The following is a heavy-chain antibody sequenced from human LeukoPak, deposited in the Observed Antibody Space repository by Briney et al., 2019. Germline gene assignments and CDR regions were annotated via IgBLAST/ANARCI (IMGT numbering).Heavy chain of an antibody. CDR2: IRYDGSDK. CDR3: AKMAKPQLTYYYDTSGRSGDY. V-gene: IGHV3-30*02. CDR1: GFTFDDYA. Sequence: GGSLRLSCAASGFTFDDYAMHWVRQAPGKGLEWVAFIRYDGSDKYYADSVKGRFTISRDNSKNTLYLQMNSLRAEDTAVYYCAKMAKPQLTYYYDTSGRSGDYWGQGTLVAVSS. J-gene: IGHJ4*02. D-gene: IGHD3-22*01.